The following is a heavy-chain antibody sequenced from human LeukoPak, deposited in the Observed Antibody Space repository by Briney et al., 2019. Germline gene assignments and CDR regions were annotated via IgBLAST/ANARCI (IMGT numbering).Heavy chain of an antibody. Sequence: ASVKVSCKASGYTFTGYYMHWVRQAPGQGLEWMGWINPNSGGTNYAQKFQGRVTMTRDTSTSTAYMELSRLRSDDTAVYYCARDPIAVAGTKDDYWGQGTLVTVSS. CDR2: INPNSGGT. J-gene: IGHJ4*02. CDR3: ARDPIAVAGTKDDY. D-gene: IGHD6-19*01. V-gene: IGHV1-2*02. CDR1: GYTFTGYY.